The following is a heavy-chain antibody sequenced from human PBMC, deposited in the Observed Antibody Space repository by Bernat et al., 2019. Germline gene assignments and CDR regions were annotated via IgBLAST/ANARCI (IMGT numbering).Heavy chain of an antibody. D-gene: IGHD3-10*01. CDR2: IWFDGSQI. J-gene: IGHJ4*02. CDR3: ARMRQVLNNTYLDS. CDR1: GFTFSYHG. V-gene: IGHV3-33*01. Sequence: QVYLVESGGGVVQPGTSLRLSCATSGFTFSYHGMHWVRQVPGKGLEWVALIWFDGSQIYYADSVKGRFTISRDNSRNTLYLQMNSLRAEDTGVYHCARMRQVLNNTYLDSWGQGTLVTVSS.